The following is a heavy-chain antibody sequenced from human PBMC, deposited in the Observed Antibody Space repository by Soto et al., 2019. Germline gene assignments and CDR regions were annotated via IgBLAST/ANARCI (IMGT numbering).Heavy chain of an antibody. CDR3: ATDIYCGGDCPTDY. V-gene: IGHV1-24*01. CDR2: FDPEDGET. Sequence: ASVKVSCKVSGYTPTELSMHWVRQAPGKGLEWMGGFDPEDGETIYAQKFQGRVTMTEDTSTDTAYMELSSLRSEDTAVYYCATDIYCGGDCPTDYWGQGTLVTVSS. D-gene: IGHD2-21*02. J-gene: IGHJ4*02. CDR1: GYTPTELS.